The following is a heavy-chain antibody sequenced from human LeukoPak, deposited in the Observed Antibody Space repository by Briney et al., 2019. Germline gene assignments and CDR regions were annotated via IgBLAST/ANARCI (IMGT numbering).Heavy chain of an antibody. D-gene: IGHD2-2*01. CDR1: GGTFSSYA. J-gene: IGHJ4*02. Sequence: SVKVSCKASGGTFSSYAISWVRQAPGQGLEWMGGIIPIFGTANYAQKFQGRVTITTDESTSTAYMELSSLRSENTAVYYCARGAEYQLLQYYFDYWGQGTLVTVSS. CDR2: IIPIFGTA. V-gene: IGHV1-69*05. CDR3: ARGAEYQLLQYYFDY.